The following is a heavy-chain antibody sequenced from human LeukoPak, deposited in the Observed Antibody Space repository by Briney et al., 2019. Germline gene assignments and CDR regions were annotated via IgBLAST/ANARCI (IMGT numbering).Heavy chain of an antibody. J-gene: IGHJ4*02. D-gene: IGHD6-19*01. Sequence: SETLSLTCAVYGGSFSGYYWSWLRQPPGKGLEWIGEINHSGSTNYNPSLKSRVTISVDTSKNQFSLKLSSVTAADTAVYYCVRLGNWIAVALDYWGQGTLVTVSS. CDR2: INHSGST. V-gene: IGHV4-34*01. CDR1: GGSFSGYY. CDR3: VRLGNWIAVALDY.